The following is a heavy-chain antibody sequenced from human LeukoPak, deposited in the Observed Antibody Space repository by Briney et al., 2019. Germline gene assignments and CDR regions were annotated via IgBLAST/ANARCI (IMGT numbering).Heavy chain of an antibody. CDR3: ARGPILVAGFFDY. CDR1: GGTFSIYA. CDR2: IIPIFATA. V-gene: IGHV1-69*05. D-gene: IGHD6-19*01. Sequence: SVKVSCKASGGTFSIYAINWVRQAPGQGLEWMGGIIPIFATANYAQKLQGRVTMTTDTSTSTAYMELRSLRSDDTAVYYCARGPILVAGFFDYWGQGTLVTVSS. J-gene: IGHJ4*02.